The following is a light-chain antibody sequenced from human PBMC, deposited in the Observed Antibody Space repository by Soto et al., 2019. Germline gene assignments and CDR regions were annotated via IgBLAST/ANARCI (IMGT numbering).Light chain of an antibody. CDR3: QQFNSYPPT. J-gene: IGKJ2*01. CDR1: QGISSA. Sequence: AIQLTQSPSSLSASVGDRVTITCRASQGISSALAWYQQKPGKTPKLLIYDASSLKSGVPSRFSGSGSGTDFTLTISSLQAEDFATYYCQQFNSYPPTFGHGTKLELK. CDR2: DAS. V-gene: IGKV1-13*02.